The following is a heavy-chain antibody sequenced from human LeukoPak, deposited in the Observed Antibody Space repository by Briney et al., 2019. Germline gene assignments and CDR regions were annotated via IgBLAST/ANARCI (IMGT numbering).Heavy chain of an antibody. CDR3: ARSPEAAARRGFDH. Sequence: GGSLKISCKGSGYSFTSYWIAWVGQMPGKGLEWMGIIYPGDSDTRYSPSFHSQVTISADKSISTAYLESSSLKASDTAIYYCARSPEAAARRGFDHWGQGTLVTVSS. J-gene: IGHJ4*02. V-gene: IGHV5-51*01. CDR2: IYPGDSDT. CDR1: GYSFTSYW. D-gene: IGHD6-13*01.